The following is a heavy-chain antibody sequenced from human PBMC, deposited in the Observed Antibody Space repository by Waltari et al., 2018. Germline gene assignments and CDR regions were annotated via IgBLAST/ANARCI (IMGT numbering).Heavy chain of an antibody. J-gene: IGHJ6*02. CDR1: GYPFPGYY. Sequence: QVPLVPSGAEVKKPGASVKVSCQASGYPFPGYYMHWVRQAPGQGLEWMGWINPNSGGTNYAQKFQGRVTMTRDTSISTAYMELSRLRSDDTAVYYCAREGQWLAAAGTYYGMDVWGQGTTVTVSS. CDR3: AREGQWLAAAGTYYGMDV. V-gene: IGHV1-2*02. CDR2: INPNSGGT. D-gene: IGHD6-13*01.